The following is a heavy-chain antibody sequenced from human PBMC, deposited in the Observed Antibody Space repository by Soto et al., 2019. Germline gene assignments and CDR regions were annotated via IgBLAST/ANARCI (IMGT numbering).Heavy chain of an antibody. D-gene: IGHD2-2*01. V-gene: IGHV1-3*04. CDR1: GYTFTSYS. CDR2: INTDNGKT. Sequence: ASVKVSCKASGYTFTSYSIHWVRQAPGQRLEWMGWINTDNGKTRDSQKFQDRVTLTRDTSASTAYMELSSLTPEDTAVYYCARAGNCTSTTCFSGWLAPWGQGTLVTVSS. J-gene: IGHJ5*02. CDR3: ARAGNCTSTTCFSGWLAP.